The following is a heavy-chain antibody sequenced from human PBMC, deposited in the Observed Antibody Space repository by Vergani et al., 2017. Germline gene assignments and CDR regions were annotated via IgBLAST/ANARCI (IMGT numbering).Heavy chain of an antibody. J-gene: IGHJ4*02. CDR2: IYYSGST. Sequence: QVQLQESGPGLVKPSQTLSLTCTVSGGSISSYYWSWIRQPPGKELEWIGYIYYSGSTNYNPSLKSRVTISVDTSKNQFSLKLSSVTAADTAVYYCAILEASDSSGYYYFPYWGQGTLVTVSS. D-gene: IGHD3-22*01. V-gene: IGHV4-59*01. CDR1: GGSISSYY. CDR3: AILEASDSSGYYYFPY.